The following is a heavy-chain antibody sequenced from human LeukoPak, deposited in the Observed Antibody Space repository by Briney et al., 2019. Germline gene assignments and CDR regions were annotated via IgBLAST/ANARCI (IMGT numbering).Heavy chain of an antibody. CDR2: ISGSGGST. CDR3: AKVHYGDPFYYYYYMDV. V-gene: IGHV3-23*01. J-gene: IGHJ6*03. D-gene: IGHD4-17*01. Sequence: GGSLRLSCAASGFTFSSYAMSWVRQAPGKGLEWVSAISGSGGSTYYADSVKGRFTISRDNSKNTLYLQMNSLRAEDTAVYYCAKVHYGDPFYYYYYMDVWGKGTTVTVSS. CDR1: GFTFSSYA.